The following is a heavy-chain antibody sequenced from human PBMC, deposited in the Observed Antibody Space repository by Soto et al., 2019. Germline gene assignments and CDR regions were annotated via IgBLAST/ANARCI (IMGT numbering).Heavy chain of an antibody. CDR1: GFTFSTYG. J-gene: IGHJ4*02. CDR3: TKSPRGYSYGSDY. Sequence: PGGSLRLSCAASGFTFSTYGMHWVRQAPGKGLEWVAVISYDGSNRYSADSVKGRFTISRDNSRDTLYLQMNSLRAEDTAVYYCTKSPRGYSYGSDYWGQGTLVTVS. CDR2: ISYDGSNR. V-gene: IGHV3-30*18. D-gene: IGHD5-18*01.